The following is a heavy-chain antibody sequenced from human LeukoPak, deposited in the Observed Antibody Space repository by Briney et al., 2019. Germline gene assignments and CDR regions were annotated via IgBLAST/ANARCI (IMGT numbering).Heavy chain of an antibody. CDR2: IKSKTGGGTT. D-gene: IGHD1-26*01. J-gene: IGHJ4*02. V-gene: IGHV3-15*01. Sequence: GGSLRLSCAASGFTFSSCTMNWVRQAPGKGLEWVGRIKSKTGGGTTGYAAPVKGRFTISRDDSKNTLYLQMNSLKTEDTAVYYCTAGVGTTDHDYWGQGTLVTVSS. CDR3: TAGVGTTDHDY. CDR1: GFTFSSCT.